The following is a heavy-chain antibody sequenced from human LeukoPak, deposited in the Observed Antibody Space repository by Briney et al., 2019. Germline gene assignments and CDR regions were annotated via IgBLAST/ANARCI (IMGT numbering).Heavy chain of an antibody. V-gene: IGHV1-3*01. D-gene: IGHD4-17*01. J-gene: IGHJ4*02. CDR1: GYTFTSYA. CDR2: INAGNGNT. CDR3: ARDVDGDYNDY. Sequence: ASVKVSCKASGYTFTSYAMHWVRQAPGQRLEWMGWINAGNGNTKYSQKFQGRVTITRDTSTSTVYMELSSLRSEDTAVYYCARDVDGDYNDYWGQGTLVTVSS.